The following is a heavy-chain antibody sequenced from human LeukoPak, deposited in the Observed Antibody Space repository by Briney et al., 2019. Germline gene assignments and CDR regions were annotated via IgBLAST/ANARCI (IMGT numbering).Heavy chain of an antibody. CDR2: INPNSGGT. Sequence: GASVKVSCKASGYTFTGYYMHWVRQAPGQGLEWMGWINPNSGGTNYAQKFQGRVTMTRDTSISAAYMELSRLRSDDTAVYYCASRGDSSGYPLTYWGQGTLVTVSS. CDR3: ASRGDSSGYPLTY. V-gene: IGHV1-2*02. CDR1: GYTFTGYY. J-gene: IGHJ4*02. D-gene: IGHD3-22*01.